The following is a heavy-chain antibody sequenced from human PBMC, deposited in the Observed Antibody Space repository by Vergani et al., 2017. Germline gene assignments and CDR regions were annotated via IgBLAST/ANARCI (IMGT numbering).Heavy chain of an antibody. CDR3: ARGGNDSDY. Sequence: QVQLVQSGAEVKKPGASVKVSCKASGYTFTSYGISWVRQSPGQGLEWMGGIIPIFGTANYAQKFQGRVTITADESTSTAYMELSSLRSEDTAVYYCARGGNDSDYWGQGTLVTVSS. D-gene: IGHD1-1*01. J-gene: IGHJ4*02. CDR1: GYTFTSYG. CDR2: IIPIFGTA. V-gene: IGHV1-69*13.